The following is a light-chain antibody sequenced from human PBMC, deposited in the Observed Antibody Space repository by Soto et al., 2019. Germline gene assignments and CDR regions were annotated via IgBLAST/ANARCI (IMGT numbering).Light chain of an antibody. CDR2: DDN. CDR1: SSNLAYNS. Sequence: QSVLTQPPSVSAAPGQDVTISCSGSSSNLAYNSLSWYQQLPGTAPKLLIYDDNKPPSGIPARFSGSKSGTSATLGITGLETGDEADYYCGAWDDSLNVYVFGSGTKLTVL. CDR3: GAWDDSLNVYV. J-gene: IGLJ1*01. V-gene: IGLV1-51*01.